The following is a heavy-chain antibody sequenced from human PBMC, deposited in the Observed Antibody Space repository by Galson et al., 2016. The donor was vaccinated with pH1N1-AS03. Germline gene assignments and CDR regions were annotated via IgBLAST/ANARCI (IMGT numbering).Heavy chain of an antibody. D-gene: IGHD6-19*01. CDR2: IHPDGSEK. Sequence: SLRLSCAASGFSFSTYWMSWVRQAPGKGPEWVANIHPDGSEKYYGDSVKGRFTISRDNSKNTLYLQMNSLRAEDTAIYYCAREIHFSGPLDYWGQGTLVTVSS. CDR3: AREIHFSGPLDY. CDR1: GFSFSTYW. J-gene: IGHJ4*02. V-gene: IGHV3-7*03.